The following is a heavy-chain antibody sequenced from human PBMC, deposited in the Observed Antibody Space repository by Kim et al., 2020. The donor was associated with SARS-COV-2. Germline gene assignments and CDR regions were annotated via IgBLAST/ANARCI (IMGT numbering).Heavy chain of an antibody. D-gene: IGHD3-16*01. J-gene: IGHJ5*02. CDR1: GFTFDDYA. Sequence: GGSLRLSCAASGFTFDDYAMHWVRQAPGKGLEWVSGISWNSGSIGYADSVKGRFTISRDNAKNSLYLQMNSLRAEDTALYYCAKDMSSSVWTGFDPWGQRTLVTVSS. CDR2: ISWNSGSI. CDR3: AKDMSSSVWTGFDP. V-gene: IGHV3-9*01.